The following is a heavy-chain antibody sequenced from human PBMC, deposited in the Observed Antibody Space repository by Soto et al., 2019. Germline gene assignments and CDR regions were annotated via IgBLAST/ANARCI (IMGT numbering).Heavy chain of an antibody. CDR2: IIPIFGTA. CDR1: GGTFSSYA. CDR3: ATRPVITMVRGVSPYGMDV. D-gene: IGHD3-10*01. J-gene: IGHJ6*02. Sequence: SVKVSCKASGGTFSSYAISWVRQAPGQGLEWMGGIIPIFGTANYAQKFQGRVTITADESTSTAYMELSSLRSEDTAVYYCATRPVITMVRGVSPYGMDVWGQGTTVTVSS. V-gene: IGHV1-69*13.